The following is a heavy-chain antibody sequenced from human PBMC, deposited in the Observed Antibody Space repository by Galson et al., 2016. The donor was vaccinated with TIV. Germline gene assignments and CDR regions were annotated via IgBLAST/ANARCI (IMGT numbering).Heavy chain of an antibody. Sequence: SLRLSCAASGFTFSASTMHWVRQASGKGLEWVARVRTKPNNYATAYAASVEGRFTISRDDSKNTAYLQMNSLITEDTAVYYCTKSEDFVVFHHWGQVALVAVSS. CDR1: GFTFSAST. D-gene: IGHD2-15*01. V-gene: IGHV3-73*01. CDR2: VRTKPNNYAT. J-gene: IGHJ4*02. CDR3: TKSEDFVVFHH.